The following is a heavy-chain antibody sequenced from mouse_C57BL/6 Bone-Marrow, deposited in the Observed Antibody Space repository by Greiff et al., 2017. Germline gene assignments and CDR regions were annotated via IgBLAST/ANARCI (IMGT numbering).Heavy chain of an antibody. Sequence: QVQLQQPGAELVMPGASVKLSCKASGYTFTSYWMHWVKQRPGQGLEWIGEIDPSDSYTNYNQKFKGKSTLTVDKSSSTAYMQLSSLTSEDSAVYYCEREQLRLQAWFAYWGQGTLVTVSA. J-gene: IGHJ3*01. CDR3: EREQLRLQAWFAY. D-gene: IGHD3-2*02. CDR1: GYTFTSYW. V-gene: IGHV1-69*01. CDR2: IDPSDSYT.